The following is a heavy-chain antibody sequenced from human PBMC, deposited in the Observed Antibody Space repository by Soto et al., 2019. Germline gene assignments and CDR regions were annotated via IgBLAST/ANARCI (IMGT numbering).Heavy chain of an antibody. CDR2: IYYSGST. D-gene: IGHD6-6*01. Sequence: SSETLSLTCTVSGGSISSYYWSWIRQPPGKGLEWIGYIYYSGSTNYNPSLKSRVTISVDTSKNQFSLKLSSVTAADTAVYYCARVSQKSIDYWGRGTLVTVSS. V-gene: IGHV4-59*01. CDR3: ARVSQKSIDY. J-gene: IGHJ4*02. CDR1: GGSISSYY.